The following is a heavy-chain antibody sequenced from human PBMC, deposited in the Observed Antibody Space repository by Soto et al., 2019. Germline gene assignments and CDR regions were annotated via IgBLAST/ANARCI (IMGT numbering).Heavy chain of an antibody. CDR2: INPKSGGT. CDR1: GYTFTDYF. CDR3: ARPRRPTAIQDAH. V-gene: IGHV1-2*02. D-gene: IGHD2-21*02. J-gene: IGHJ4*02. Sequence: ASVKVSFNASGYTFTDYFIHWVRQAPGQGLEWMGWINPKSGGTNYSPNFHGRVTMTRDTSTSTAYMELTWRGFDDTAVYYGARPRRPTAIQDAHGGKGTLVTVS.